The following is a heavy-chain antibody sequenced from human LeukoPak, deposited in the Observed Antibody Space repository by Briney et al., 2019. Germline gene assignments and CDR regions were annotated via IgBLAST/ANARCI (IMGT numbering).Heavy chain of an antibody. J-gene: IGHJ4*02. Sequence: ASVKVSCKASGYTFTDYYMHWVRQAPGQGLEWMGWVNPNSGVTKYAQKFQGRVTMTRDTSISTAYMELSRLRSDDTAVYYCARSYYERSGVDHWGQGTLVTVSS. CDR2: VNPNSGVT. CDR1: GYTFTDYY. D-gene: IGHD3-22*01. CDR3: ARSYYERSGVDH. V-gene: IGHV1-2*02.